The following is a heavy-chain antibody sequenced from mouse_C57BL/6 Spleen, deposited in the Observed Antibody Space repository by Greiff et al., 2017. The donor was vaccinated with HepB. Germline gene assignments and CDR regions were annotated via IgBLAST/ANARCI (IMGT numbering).Heavy chain of an antibody. D-gene: IGHD2-5*01. V-gene: IGHV5-17*01. CDR2: ISSGSSTI. Sequence: EVKLVESGGGLVKPGGSLKLSCAASGFTFSDYGMHWVRQAPEKGLEWVAYISSGSSTIYYADTVKGRFTISRDNAKNTLFLQMTSLRSEDTAMYYCARKLYSNYVGGYYYAMDYWGQGTSVTVSS. CDR3: ARKLYSNYVGGYYYAMDY. J-gene: IGHJ4*01. CDR1: GFTFSDYG.